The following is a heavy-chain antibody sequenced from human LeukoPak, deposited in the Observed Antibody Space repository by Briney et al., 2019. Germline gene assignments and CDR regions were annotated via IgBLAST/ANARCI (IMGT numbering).Heavy chain of an antibody. CDR3: AKVLLSSSWYADY. CDR2: ISGSGGST. CDR1: GFTFSSYS. Sequence: GGSLRLSCAASGFTFSSYSMNWVRQAPGKGLEWVSAISGSGGSTYYADSVKGRFTISRDNSKNTLYVQMNSLRAEDTAVYYCAKVLLSSSWYADYWGQGTLVTVSS. D-gene: IGHD6-13*01. V-gene: IGHV3-23*01. J-gene: IGHJ4*02.